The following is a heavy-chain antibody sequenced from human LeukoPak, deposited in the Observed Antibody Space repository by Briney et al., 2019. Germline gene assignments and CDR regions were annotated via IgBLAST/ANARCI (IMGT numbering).Heavy chain of an antibody. CDR3: ARDLKRGAVAGIRFDP. CDR2: ISSSSSYI. J-gene: IGHJ5*02. D-gene: IGHD6-19*01. Sequence: GGSLRLSCAASGFTFSSYSMNWVRQAPGKGLEWVSSISSSSSYIYYADSVKGRFTISRDNAKYSLYLQMNSLRAEDTAVYYCARDLKRGAVAGIRFDPWGQGTLVTVSS. V-gene: IGHV3-21*01. CDR1: GFTFSSYS.